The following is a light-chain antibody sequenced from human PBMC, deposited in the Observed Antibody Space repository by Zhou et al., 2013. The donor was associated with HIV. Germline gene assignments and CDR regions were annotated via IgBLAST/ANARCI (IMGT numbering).Light chain of an antibody. CDR1: QSVSSY. V-gene: IGKV3-15*01. CDR3: QQYDNWPPFT. CDR2: GAS. Sequence: EIVLTQSPATLSLSPGERATLSCRASQSVSSYLAWYQQKPGQAPRLVIYGASTRATGIPARFSGSGSGTEFTLTISSLQSEDFAVYYCQQYDNWPPFTFGPGTKVESK. J-gene: IGKJ3*01.